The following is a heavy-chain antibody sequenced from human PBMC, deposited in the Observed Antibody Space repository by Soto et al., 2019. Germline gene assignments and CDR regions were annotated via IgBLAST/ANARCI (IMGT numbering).Heavy chain of an antibody. D-gene: IGHD6-13*01. V-gene: IGHV4-31*03. CDR1: GGSISSGGYY. CDR3: ARVTAAAGTPFDY. CDR2: IYYSGST. Sequence: SETLSLTCTVSGGSISSGGYYWSWIRQHPGKGLEWIGYIYYSGSTYYNPSLKSRVTISVDTSKNQFSLKLSSVTAADTAVYYCARVTAAAGTPFDYWGQGTLVTVS. J-gene: IGHJ4*02.